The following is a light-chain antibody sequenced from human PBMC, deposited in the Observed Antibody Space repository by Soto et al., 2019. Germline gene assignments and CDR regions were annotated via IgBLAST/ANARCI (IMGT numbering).Light chain of an antibody. CDR2: STS. CDR3: QQYYTLAT. Sequence: DIQMTQSPSSLSASVGDRVTITCRASQSISIYLNWYQQKPGKAPTLLIHSTSSLQVGVPSRFSGSGSGTDFTLTISSLQPEDFATYYCQQYYTLATFGQGTKVEIK. V-gene: IGKV1-39*01. J-gene: IGKJ1*01. CDR1: QSISIY.